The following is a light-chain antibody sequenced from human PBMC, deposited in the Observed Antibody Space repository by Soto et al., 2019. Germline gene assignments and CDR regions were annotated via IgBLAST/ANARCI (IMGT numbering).Light chain of an antibody. CDR3: QQYGSSPSWT. CDR1: QSVSSSY. Sequence: EIVLTQSPGTLSLSPGERATLSCRASQSVSSSYLAWYLQKPGLAPRLLIYGAFSSATGIPDRFSGSGSGTDFTLTISRLEPEDFAVYYCQQYGSSPSWTFGQGTKVDIK. J-gene: IGKJ1*01. CDR2: GAF. V-gene: IGKV3-20*01.